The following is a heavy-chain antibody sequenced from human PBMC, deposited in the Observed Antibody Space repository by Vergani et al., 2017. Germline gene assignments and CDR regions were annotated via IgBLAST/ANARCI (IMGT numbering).Heavy chain of an antibody. D-gene: IGHD3-22*01. Sequence: QVQLQESGPGLVKPSETLSLTCSVSGGSVSSGSYYWSWIRQPPGKGLEWIGYISYSGSTNYNPSLKSRFTISVDTSKNQFSLKLSSVTAADMAVYYCAREVHYYDSSGFGFDYWGQGTLVTVSS. V-gene: IGHV4-61*01. CDR1: GGSVSSGSYY. CDR2: ISYSGST. CDR3: AREVHYYDSSGFGFDY. J-gene: IGHJ4*02.